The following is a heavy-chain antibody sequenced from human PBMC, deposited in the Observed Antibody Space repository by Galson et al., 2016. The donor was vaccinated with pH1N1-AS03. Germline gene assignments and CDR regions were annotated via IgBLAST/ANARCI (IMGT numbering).Heavy chain of an antibody. CDR3: ARVSRDGYNWNLFGFSDY. CDR2: MNLRTAKT. D-gene: IGHD1-20*01. V-gene: IGHV1-8*01. Sequence: SVKVSCKASGYTFTDYDIAWVRQVAGQGLEWMGWMNLRTAKTVYAQRFQGRLSMATDTAVNTAYMELSGLRFDDTAVYYCARVSRDGYNWNLFGFSDYWGQGTLVTVS. J-gene: IGHJ4*02. CDR1: GYTFTDYD.